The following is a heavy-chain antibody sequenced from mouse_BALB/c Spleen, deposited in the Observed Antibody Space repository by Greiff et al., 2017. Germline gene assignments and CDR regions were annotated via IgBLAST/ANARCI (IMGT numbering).Heavy chain of an antibody. Sequence: QVQLKESGPELVKPGASVKMSCKASGYTFTDYVISWVKQRTGQGLEWIGEIYPGSGSTYYNEKFKGKATLTADKSSNTAYMQLSSLTSEDSAVYFCARLDVAWFAYWGQGTLVTVSA. J-gene: IGHJ3*01. CDR2: IYPGSGST. CDR1: GYTFTDYV. CDR3: ARLDVAWFAY. V-gene: IGHV1-77*01.